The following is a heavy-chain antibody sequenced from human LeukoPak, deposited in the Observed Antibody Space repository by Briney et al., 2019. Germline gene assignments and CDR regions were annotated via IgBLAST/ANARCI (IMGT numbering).Heavy chain of an antibody. CDR3: ARGDYPNYYYYYYMDV. Sequence: GGSLRLSCAASGFTFSSYEMNWVRQAPGKGLEWVSYISSSGSTIYYADSVKGRFTISRDNAKNSLYLQMNSLRAEDTAVYYCARGDYPNYYYYYYMDVWGKGTTVTVSS. CDR2: ISSSGSTI. D-gene: IGHD4-17*01. CDR1: GFTFSSYE. J-gene: IGHJ6*03. V-gene: IGHV3-48*03.